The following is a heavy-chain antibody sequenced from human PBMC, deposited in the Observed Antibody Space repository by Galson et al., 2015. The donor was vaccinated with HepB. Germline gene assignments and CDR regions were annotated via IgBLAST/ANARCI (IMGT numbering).Heavy chain of an antibody. CDR2: IGANDGST. CDR3: AKDLRAGNEFDY. Sequence: SLRLSCAASGFTFSRYAMTWVRQAPGKGLEWVSAIGANDGSTYYVDSVKGQFTISRDNSKSKLYLQMNSLRAEDTAVYYCAKDLRAGNEFDYWGRGTLVTVSS. D-gene: IGHD4-23*01. CDR1: GFTFSRYA. J-gene: IGHJ4*02. V-gene: IGHV3-23*01.